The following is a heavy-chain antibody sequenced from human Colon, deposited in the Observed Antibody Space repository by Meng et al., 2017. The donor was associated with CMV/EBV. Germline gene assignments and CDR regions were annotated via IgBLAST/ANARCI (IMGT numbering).Heavy chain of an antibody. V-gene: IGHV1-18*01. J-gene: IGHJ4*02. Sequence: QVQLVQSGAEGKKAVASVKVCCKTSGYTFSNCGISWLRQAPGQGLEWMANISPYNGDTNYAQRFQGRVALTTDTSTSTVYMELGSLTSDDTAMYYCARELARGGYWGQGTLVTVSS. CDR2: ISPYNGDT. CDR3: ARELARGGY. CDR1: GYTFSNCG.